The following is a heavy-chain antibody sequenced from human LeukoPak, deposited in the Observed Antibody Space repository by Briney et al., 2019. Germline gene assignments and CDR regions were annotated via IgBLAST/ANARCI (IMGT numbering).Heavy chain of an antibody. J-gene: IGHJ4*02. CDR1: GFTFNSCG. V-gene: IGHV3-23*05. CDR2: INHSGSGT. Sequence: GGSLRLSCATSGFTFNSCGMSWVRQAPGKGLEWVSVINHSGSGTYYADSVKGRFTTSRDNSKNSLYLEMSSLRVEDTAIYYCAKALASYTSGTFDHWGQGSLVTVSS. CDR3: AKALASYTSGTFDH. D-gene: IGHD6-19*01.